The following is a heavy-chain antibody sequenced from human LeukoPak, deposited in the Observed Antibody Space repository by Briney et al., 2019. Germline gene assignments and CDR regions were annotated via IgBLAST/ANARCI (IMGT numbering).Heavy chain of an antibody. CDR1: GYTLTDLS. V-gene: IGHV1-24*01. Sequence: ASVRVSCKLSGYTLTDLSMNWVRQAPGKGLEWMGGVDREDGEKVYAEKFQGRVTMTEDTSTDTAYMELRSLRSGDTAVYYCATIDLDVWGQGTTVTVSS. CDR3: ATIDLDV. CDR2: VDREDGEK. J-gene: IGHJ6*02.